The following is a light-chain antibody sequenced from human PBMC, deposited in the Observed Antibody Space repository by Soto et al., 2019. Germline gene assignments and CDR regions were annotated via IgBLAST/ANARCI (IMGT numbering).Light chain of an antibody. J-gene: IGLJ1*01. V-gene: IGLV2-8*01. CDR3: CAYADESDDV. CDR1: SSDVGAYNY. CDR2: EVT. Sequence: QSALTQPPSASGSLGQSVTISCTGTSSDVGAYNYVSWYQQHPGKAPKLMIYEVTRRPSGVPDRFSGSKSGNTASLNVSGLQAEDEADYYCCAYADESDDVFGTGTKLTVL.